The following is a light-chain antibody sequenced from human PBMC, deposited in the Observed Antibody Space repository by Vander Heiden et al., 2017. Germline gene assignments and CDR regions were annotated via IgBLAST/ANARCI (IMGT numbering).Light chain of an antibody. Sequence: EIVMTQSPATLSVSPGERATLTCRASQSVSSNLAWYQQKPGQAPRLLIYGASTRATGIPARFSGSGSGTEFTLTISSLQSEDFAAYYCQQYNNWPMYTFGQGTKVEIK. CDR2: GAS. V-gene: IGKV3-15*01. J-gene: IGKJ2*01. CDR3: QQYNNWPMYT. CDR1: QSVSSN.